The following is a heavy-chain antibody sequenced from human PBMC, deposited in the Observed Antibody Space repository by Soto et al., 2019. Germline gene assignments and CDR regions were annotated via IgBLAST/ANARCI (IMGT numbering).Heavy chain of an antibody. CDR3: ARVRVTIFGVVTQGWFDP. Sequence: QVQLVQSGAEVKKPGSSVKVSCKASGGTFSSYAISWVRQAPGQGREWMGGVIPIFGTANYAQKFQGRVTITADESTSTAYMELSSLRSEDTAVYYCARVRVTIFGVVTQGWFDPWGQGTLVTVSS. CDR2: VIPIFGTA. CDR1: GGTFSSYA. D-gene: IGHD3-3*01. J-gene: IGHJ5*02. V-gene: IGHV1-69*01.